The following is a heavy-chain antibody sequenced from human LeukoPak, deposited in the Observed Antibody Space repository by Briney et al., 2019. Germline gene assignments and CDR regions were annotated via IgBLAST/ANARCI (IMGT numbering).Heavy chain of an antibody. V-gene: IGHV1-69*04. J-gene: IGHJ4*02. Sequence: ASVKVSCKASGYTFINYGLSWVRQTPGQGLEWMGRIIPILGIANYAQKFQGRVTITADKSTSTAYMELSSLRSEDTAVYYCASPPQAADYWGQGTLVTVSS. CDR3: ASPPQAADY. CDR2: IIPILGIA. CDR1: GYTFINYG.